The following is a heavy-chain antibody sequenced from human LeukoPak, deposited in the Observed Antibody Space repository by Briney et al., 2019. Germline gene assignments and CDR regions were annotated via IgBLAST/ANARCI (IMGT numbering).Heavy chain of an antibody. D-gene: IGHD3-16*02. CDR2: IYYSGST. J-gene: IGHJ3*02. CDR3: ARGDYIWGSYRYTNAFDI. V-gene: IGHV4-59*01. Sequence: SETLSLTCTVSGGSISSYYWSWLRQPPGKGLEWIGYIYYSGSTNYNPSLKSRVTISVDTSKNQFSLKLSSVTAADTAVYYCARGDYIWGSYRYTNAFDIWGQGTMVTVSS. CDR1: GGSISSYY.